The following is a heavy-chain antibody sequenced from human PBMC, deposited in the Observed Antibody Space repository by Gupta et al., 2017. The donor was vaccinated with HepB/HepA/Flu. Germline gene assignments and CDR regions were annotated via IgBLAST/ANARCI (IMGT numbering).Heavy chain of an antibody. CDR2: INPNSGGT. CDR3: AREKGSRGGATRYFDY. J-gene: IGHJ4*02. CDR1: GYTFTGYY. V-gene: IGHV1-2*02. D-gene: IGHD1-26*01. Sequence: QVQLVQSGAEVKKPGASVKVSCKASGYTFTGYYMHWVRQAPGQGLEWMGWINPNSGGTKYAQKWQGRVTMTRDTYISTADMERSRLRSDDTAVYYCAREKGSRGGATRYFDYWGQGTLVTVSS.